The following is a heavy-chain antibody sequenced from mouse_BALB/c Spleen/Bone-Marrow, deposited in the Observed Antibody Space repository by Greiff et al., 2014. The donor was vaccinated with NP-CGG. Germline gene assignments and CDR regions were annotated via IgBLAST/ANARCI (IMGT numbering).Heavy chain of an antibody. CDR2: IYPGSGNT. CDR1: GYAFTNYW. Sequence: VQLQQSGAELVRPGTSVKISCKASGYAFTNYWLGWVKQRPGHGLEWIGDIYPGSGNTDYTEKFKGKATLTADTSSSTAYMQLSSLTSEDSAVYFCARRRSLDYWGQGTILTVSS. V-gene: IGHV1-63*02. J-gene: IGHJ2*01. CDR3: ARRRSLDY.